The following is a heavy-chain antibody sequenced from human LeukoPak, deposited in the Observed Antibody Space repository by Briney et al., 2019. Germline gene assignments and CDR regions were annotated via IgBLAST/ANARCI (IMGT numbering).Heavy chain of an antibody. Sequence: SETLSLTCTVSGGSIGTYYWSWIWQPPGNGLEWIGSVHITESTDFNPSLKSRVIMSLDTSKNQFSLKLDSMTAADTAVYYCARGRAKNDYWGQGTLVTVSS. J-gene: IGHJ4*02. CDR1: GGSIGTYY. CDR3: ARGRAKNDY. V-gene: IGHV4-59*01. CDR2: VHITEST.